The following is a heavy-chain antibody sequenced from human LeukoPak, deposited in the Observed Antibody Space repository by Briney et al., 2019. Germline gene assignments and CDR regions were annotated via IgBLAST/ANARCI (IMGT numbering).Heavy chain of an antibody. V-gene: IGHV3-23*01. CDR2: SGSGGST. CDR3: AKDRAVTHSAY. D-gene: IGHD4-4*01. J-gene: IGHJ4*02. Sequence: SGSGGSTYYADSVKGRFTISRDNSKNTLYLQMNSLRAEDTAVYYCAKDRAVTHSAYWGQGTLVTVSS.